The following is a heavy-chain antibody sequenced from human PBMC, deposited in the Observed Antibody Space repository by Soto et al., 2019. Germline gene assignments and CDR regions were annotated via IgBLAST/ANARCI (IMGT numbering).Heavy chain of an antibody. V-gene: IGHV3-23*01. D-gene: IGHD1-26*01. Sequence: GESLKISCAASEFSFGGYAISWVRLAPGKGLEWVSGISGSGSTAFYADSVRGRFTISRDNSKNTLYLQMNSLRAEDTSVYYCAKEGGLSGSYYISSSYYFDYWGQGTLVTVSS. CDR3: AKEGGLSGSYYISSSYYFDY. CDR2: ISGSGSTA. CDR1: EFSFGGYA. J-gene: IGHJ4*02.